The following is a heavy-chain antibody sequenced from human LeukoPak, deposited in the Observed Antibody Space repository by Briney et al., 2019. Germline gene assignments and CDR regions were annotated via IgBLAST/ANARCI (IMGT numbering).Heavy chain of an antibody. V-gene: IGHV1-2*06. Sequence: ASVKVSCKASGYTFTGYYMHWVRQAPGQGLEWMGRINPNSGGTNYAQEFQGRVTMTRDTSISTAYMELSRLRSDDTAVYYCARDKVAAADGWFDPWGQGTLVTVSS. J-gene: IGHJ5*02. D-gene: IGHD6-13*01. CDR2: INPNSGGT. CDR3: ARDKVAAADGWFDP. CDR1: GYTFTGYY.